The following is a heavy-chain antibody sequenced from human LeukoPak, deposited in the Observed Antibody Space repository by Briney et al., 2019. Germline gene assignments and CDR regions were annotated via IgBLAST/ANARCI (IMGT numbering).Heavy chain of an antibody. Sequence: SETLSLTCTVSGGSISSSSYYWGWIRQPPGKGLEWIGSIYYSGSTNYNPSLKSRVTISVDTSKNQFSLKLSSVTAADTAVYYCARAQNDYVWGSYHPLYYMDVWGKGTTVTISS. D-gene: IGHD3-16*02. CDR3: ARAQNDYVWGSYHPLYYMDV. V-gene: IGHV4-39*07. J-gene: IGHJ6*03. CDR2: IYYSGST. CDR1: GGSISSSSYY.